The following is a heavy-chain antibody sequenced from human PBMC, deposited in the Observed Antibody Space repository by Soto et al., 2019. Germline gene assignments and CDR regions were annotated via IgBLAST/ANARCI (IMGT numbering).Heavy chain of an antibody. CDR2: INAYNGDT. J-gene: IGHJ4*02. CDR1: GYTFPSST. CDR3: ASANDGDSDY. D-gene: IGHD4-17*01. Sequence: QVELVQSGAEVKKPGASVKVSCKASGYTFPSSTISWLRQAPGQGLEWMGWINAYNGDTKYAHRLQGRVTMTTDTSTNTAYLELASLTSDDTAIYYCASANDGDSDYWGQGTLVTVSS. V-gene: IGHV1-18*01.